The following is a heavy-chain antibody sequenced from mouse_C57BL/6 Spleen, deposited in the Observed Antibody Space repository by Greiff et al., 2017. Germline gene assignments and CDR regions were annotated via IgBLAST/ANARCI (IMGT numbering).Heavy chain of an antibody. CDR2: IHPNSGST. D-gene: IGHD2-4*01. V-gene: IGHV1-64*01. CDR1: GYTFTSYW. Sequence: QVQLKQPGAELVKPGASVKLSCKASGYTFTSYWMHWVKQRPGQGLEWIGMIHPNSGSTNYNEKFKSKATLTVDKSSSTAYMQLSSLTSEDSAVYYWARRNYYDYDDYAMDYWGQGTSVTVSS. CDR3: ARRNYYDYDDYAMDY. J-gene: IGHJ4*01.